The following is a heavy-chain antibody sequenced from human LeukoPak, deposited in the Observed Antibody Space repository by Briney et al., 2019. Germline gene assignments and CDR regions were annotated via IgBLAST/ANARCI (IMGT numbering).Heavy chain of an antibody. Sequence: PGTLSLTCAVSGGSINSSNWWSWVRQPPGKGLECIGEIYHSGHTNYNPSLESRITISVDKSKNHFSLKLTSVTAADTAVYYCARASSGYYHDYWGQGTLVTVSS. CDR3: ARASSGYYHDY. D-gene: IGHD3-22*01. J-gene: IGHJ4*02. V-gene: IGHV4-4*03. CDR1: GGSINSSNW. CDR2: IYHSGHT.